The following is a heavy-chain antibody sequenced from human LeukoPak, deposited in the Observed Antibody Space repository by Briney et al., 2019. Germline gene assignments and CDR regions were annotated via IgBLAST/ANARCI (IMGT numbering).Heavy chain of an antibody. J-gene: IGHJ6*03. D-gene: IGHD3-3*01. V-gene: IGHV3-73*01. CDR3: TRWPYDFWSGYSYYYYYMDV. Sequence: PGGSLRLSWAASGFTFSGSAMHWVRQASGKGLEWVGRIRSKANSYATAYAASVKGRFTISRDDSKNTAYLQMNSLKTEDTAVYYCTRWPYDFWSGYSYYYYYMDVWGKGTTVTVSS. CDR1: GFTFSGSA. CDR2: IRSKANSYAT.